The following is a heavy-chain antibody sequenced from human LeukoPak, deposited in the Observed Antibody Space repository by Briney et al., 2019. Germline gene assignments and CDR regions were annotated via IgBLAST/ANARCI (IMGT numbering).Heavy chain of an antibody. CDR1: GGSISSRTYY. J-gene: IGHJ3*02. Sequence: SEALSLTCTVSGGSISSRTYYWSWIRQHPGKGLEWIGYICYSGSTYYNPSLKSRLSISVDTSKNHFSLKLSSVTAADTAVYFCARDRRGLDFYDAFDIWGQGTMVTVSS. D-gene: IGHD2/OR15-2a*01. CDR3: ARDRRGLDFYDAFDI. V-gene: IGHV4-31*03. CDR2: ICYSGST.